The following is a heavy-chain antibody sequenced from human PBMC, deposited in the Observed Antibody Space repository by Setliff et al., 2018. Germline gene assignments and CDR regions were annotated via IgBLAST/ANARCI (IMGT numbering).Heavy chain of an antibody. D-gene: IGHD2-21*02. CDR3: ATQAYSGGDCLHFLAY. V-gene: IGHV5-51*01. CDR1: GYSFTSYW. J-gene: IGHJ4*02. CDR2: IYPGDSDT. Sequence: PGESLKISCKGSGYSFTSYWIGWVRQMPGKGLEWMGIIYPGDSDTRYSPSFQGQVTISADKSISTAYLQWSSLKASDTAMYYCATQAYSGGDCLHFLAYWGQGTLVTVSS.